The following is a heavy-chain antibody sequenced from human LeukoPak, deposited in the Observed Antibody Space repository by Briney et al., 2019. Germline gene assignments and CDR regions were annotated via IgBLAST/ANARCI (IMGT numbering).Heavy chain of an antibody. CDR1: GFTVSSNY. CDR3: AKFQIAARPVSPLDY. CDR2: IYSGGST. J-gene: IGHJ4*02. Sequence: PGGSLRLSCAASGFTVSSNYMSWVRQAPGKGLKWVSGIYSGGSTYYAGSVKGRFTISRDNSTNTLYLQMNSLRAEDTAVYYCAKFQIAARPVSPLDYWGQGTLVTVSS. D-gene: IGHD6-6*01. V-gene: IGHV3-53*01.